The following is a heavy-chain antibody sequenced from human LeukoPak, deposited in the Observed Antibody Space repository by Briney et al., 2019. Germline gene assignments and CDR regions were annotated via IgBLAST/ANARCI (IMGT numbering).Heavy chain of an antibody. CDR3: ARSPMGAVAGTPVVY. CDR2: ISSSSSYT. V-gene: IGHV3-11*06. D-gene: IGHD6-19*01. J-gene: IGHJ4*02. Sequence: GGSLRLSCAASGFIFSDYYMSWIRQAPGKGLEWVSYISSSSSYTNYADSVKGRFTISRDNAKNSLYLQMNSLRAEDTTVYYCARSPMGAVAGTPVVYWGQGTLVTVSS. CDR1: GFIFSDYY.